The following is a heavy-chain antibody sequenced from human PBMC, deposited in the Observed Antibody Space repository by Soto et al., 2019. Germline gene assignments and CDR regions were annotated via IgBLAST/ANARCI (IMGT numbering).Heavy chain of an antibody. Sequence: ASVKVSCKASGYTFTSYGISWVRQAPGQGLEWMGWISAYNGNTNYAQKLQGRVTMATDTSTSTAYMELRSLRSDDTAVYYCARDSTLYYDFWSGHYYYYGMDVWGQGTTVTVSS. J-gene: IGHJ6*02. V-gene: IGHV1-18*04. D-gene: IGHD3-3*01. CDR1: GYTFTSYG. CDR3: ARDSTLYYDFWSGHYYYYGMDV. CDR2: ISAYNGNT.